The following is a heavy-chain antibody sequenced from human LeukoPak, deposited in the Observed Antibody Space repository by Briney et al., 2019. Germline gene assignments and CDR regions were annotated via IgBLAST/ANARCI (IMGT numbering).Heavy chain of an antibody. CDR3: AKGEGFGESPLDY. CDR2: TSGSGGTI. D-gene: IGHD3-10*01. Sequence: GGSLRLSCAASGFTINNYAMSWVRQAPGKGLEWVSGTSGSGGTIYYEDSVKGRFIVSRDNSKKTLYLQMNSLRADDTAAYYCAKGEGFGESPLDYWGQGTLVTVSS. J-gene: IGHJ4*02. V-gene: IGHV3-23*01. CDR1: GFTINNYA.